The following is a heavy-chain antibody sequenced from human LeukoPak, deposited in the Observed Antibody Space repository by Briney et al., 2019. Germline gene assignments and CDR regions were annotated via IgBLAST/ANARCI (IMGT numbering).Heavy chain of an antibody. Sequence: SETLSLTCAVYGGSFSGYYWSWIRQPPGKQLEWIGEINHSGSTNYNPSLKSRVTISLDTSKNQFSLRLTSVTAADTAVYYCARLKHGGSWYEAYYYSYYMDAWGRGTTVTVSS. V-gene: IGHV4-34*01. CDR2: INHSGST. CDR1: GGSFSGYY. CDR3: ARLKHGGSWYEAYYYSYYMDA. J-gene: IGHJ6*03. D-gene: IGHD6-13*01.